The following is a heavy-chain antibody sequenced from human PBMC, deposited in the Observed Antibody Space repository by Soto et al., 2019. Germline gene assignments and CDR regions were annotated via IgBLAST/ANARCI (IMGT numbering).Heavy chain of an antibody. Sequence: PGGSLRLSCAASGFTFDDYAMYWVRQVPGKGLEWVSGISWNSGRIGYAESVKGRFTISRDNAKNSLYLKMNSLRPEDTVFYFCTKARLWGGDGYNSYYYNAMDVWGRGT. D-gene: IGHD3-16*01. CDR2: ISWNSGRI. CDR3: TKARLWGGDGYNSYYYNAMDV. V-gene: IGHV3-9*01. CDR1: GFTFDDYA. J-gene: IGHJ6*02.